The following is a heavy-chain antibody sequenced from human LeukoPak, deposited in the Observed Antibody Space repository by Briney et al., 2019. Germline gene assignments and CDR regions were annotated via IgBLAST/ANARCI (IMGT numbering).Heavy chain of an antibody. CDR2: INHSGST. CDR1: GGSFSGYY. Sequence: PSETLSLTCAVYGGSFSGYYWSWIRQPPGKGLEWIGEINHSGSTNYNPSLKSRVTISVDTSKNQFSLKLSSVTAADTAVYYCARGRTYYYDSSGYYGTLHFDYWGQGTLVTVSS. D-gene: IGHD3-22*01. CDR3: ARGRTYYYDSSGYYGTLHFDY. V-gene: IGHV4-34*01. J-gene: IGHJ4*02.